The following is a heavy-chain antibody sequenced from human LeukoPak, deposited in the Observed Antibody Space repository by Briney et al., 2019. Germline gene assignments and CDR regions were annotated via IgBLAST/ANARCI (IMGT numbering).Heavy chain of an antibody. CDR3: AGEDYFDSSGYASWRFDI. J-gene: IGHJ3*02. CDR2: IYTSGST. D-gene: IGHD3-22*01. CDR1: GGSISSYY. V-gene: IGHV4-4*07. Sequence: PSETLSLTCTVSGGSISSYYWSWIRQPAGKGLEWIGRIYTSGSTNYNPSLKSRVTMSVDTSKNQFSLKLSSVTAADTAVYYCAGEDYFDSSGYASWRFDIWGQGTMVTVSS.